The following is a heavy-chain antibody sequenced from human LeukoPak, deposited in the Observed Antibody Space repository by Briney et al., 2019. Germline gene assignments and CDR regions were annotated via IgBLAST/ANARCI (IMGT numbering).Heavy chain of an antibody. D-gene: IGHD2-2*01. CDR2: ISSSSSYI. V-gene: IGHV3-21*01. Sequence: MNXVRQAPGKXLEWVSSISSSSSYIYYADSVKGRFTISRDNAKNSMYLQMNSLRAEDTAVYYCTRDPGRCTSTSCYPDYWGQGTLVTVSS. CDR3: TRDPGRCTSTSCYPDY. J-gene: IGHJ4*02.